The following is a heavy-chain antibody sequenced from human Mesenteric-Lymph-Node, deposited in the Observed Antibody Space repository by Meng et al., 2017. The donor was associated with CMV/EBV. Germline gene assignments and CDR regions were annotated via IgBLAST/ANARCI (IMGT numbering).Heavy chain of an antibody. CDR3: ARGSDTSAFDF. J-gene: IGHJ4*02. CDR1: GYTFTVND. Sequence: SCKASGYTFTVNDLPWLRQAPGQGLEWMGRIAAYTGNTDYLQKFQDRVSMTRDTSISTVCMELSGLRSDDTAIYFCARGSDTSAFDFWGQGTLVTVSS. V-gene: IGHV1-2*06. CDR2: IAAYTGNT. D-gene: IGHD1-26*01.